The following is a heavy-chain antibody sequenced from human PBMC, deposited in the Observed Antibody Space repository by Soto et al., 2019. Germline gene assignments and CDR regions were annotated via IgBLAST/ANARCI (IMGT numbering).Heavy chain of an antibody. Sequence: GGALRLSCASSGFTFSSYAMHWARQAPGKGLEWVAVISYDGSNKYYADSVKGRFTISRDNSKNTLYLQMNSLRAEDTAVYYCAKARAQYYDFWSGYPVDYWGQETLVTGSS. D-gene: IGHD3-3*01. CDR1: GFTFSSYA. CDR2: ISYDGSNK. CDR3: AKARAQYYDFWSGYPVDY. V-gene: IGHV3-30*04. J-gene: IGHJ4*02.